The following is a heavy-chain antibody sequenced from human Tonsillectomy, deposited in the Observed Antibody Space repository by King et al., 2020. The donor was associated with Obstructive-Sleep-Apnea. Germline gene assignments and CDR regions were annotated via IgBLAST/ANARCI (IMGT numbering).Heavy chain of an antibody. CDR3: AKDATGYSSSWPNWFDP. J-gene: IGHJ5*02. CDR1: GFTFDDYS. V-gene: IGHV3-9*01. D-gene: IGHD6-13*01. CDR2: ISWNSGSI. Sequence: VQLVESGGGLVQPGRSLRLSCAASGFTFDDYSMHWVRQAPGKGLDWVSGISWNSGSIGYADSVKGRFTISSDNAKNSLYLQMNSLRAEDTALYYCAKDATGYSSSWPNWFDPWGQGTLVTVSS.